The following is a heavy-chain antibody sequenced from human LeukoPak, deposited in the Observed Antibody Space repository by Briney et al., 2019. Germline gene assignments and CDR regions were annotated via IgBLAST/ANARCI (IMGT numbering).Heavy chain of an antibody. CDR2: INISGGST. D-gene: IGHD1-14*01. J-gene: IGHJ2*01. Sequence: ASVKVSCKASGYTFTSYYMHWVRQAPGQGLEWMGIINISGGSTSYSQKFQGRVTMTRDTSTSTVYMELSSLRSEDTAVYYCARAFGMWYFDLWGRGTLVTVSS. CDR1: GYTFTSYY. V-gene: IGHV1-46*01. CDR3: ARAFGMWYFDL.